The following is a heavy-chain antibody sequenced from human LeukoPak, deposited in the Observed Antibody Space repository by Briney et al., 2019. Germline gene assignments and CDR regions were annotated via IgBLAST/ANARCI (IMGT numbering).Heavy chain of an antibody. CDR2: ISGSGGST. Sequence: GGSLRLFCAASGFTFSTYAMTWVRQAPGKGLEWVSVISGSGGSTYYADSVKGRFTLSRDNSQNTLYLQMNSLRAEDTAVYYCAKSIGGVVVVAADYWGQGTLVTVSS. J-gene: IGHJ4*02. CDR1: GFTFSTYA. CDR3: AKSIGGVVVVAADY. D-gene: IGHD2-15*01. V-gene: IGHV3-23*01.